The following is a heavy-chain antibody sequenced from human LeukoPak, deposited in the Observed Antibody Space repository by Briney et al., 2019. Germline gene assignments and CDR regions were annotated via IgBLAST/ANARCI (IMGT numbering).Heavy chain of an antibody. D-gene: IGHD2-15*01. CDR2: FSAYSGDT. J-gene: IGHJ3*02. V-gene: IGHV1-18*01. CDR1: DYTFPNSY. CDR3: ARAGYCDGGSCYPRNGFDI. Sequence: GASVKVSCKASDYTFPNSYITWVRQAPGQGLEWLGWFSAYSGDTNYAQNLQDRLTMTPDTSTATVYMELRSLRSDDTAVYYCARAGYCDGGSCYPRNGFDIWGQGTMVTVSS.